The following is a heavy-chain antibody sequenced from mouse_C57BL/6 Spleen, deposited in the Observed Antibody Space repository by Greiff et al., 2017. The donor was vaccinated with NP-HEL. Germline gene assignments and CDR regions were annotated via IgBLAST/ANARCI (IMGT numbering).Heavy chain of an antibody. CDR3: ARHVLVTTVAYFDY. CDR2: ISGCGGNT. D-gene: IGHD1-1*01. Sequence: VASGGCFVKPGGSLQLSCAASGFTFRSSPLSCVRPTPAPRLEWVATISGCGGNTYYPDSVKGRFTISRDNAKNTLYLQMSSLRSEDTALYYCARHVLVTTVAYFDYWGQGTTLTVSS. V-gene: IGHV5-9*01. CDR1: GFTFRSSP. J-gene: IGHJ2*01.